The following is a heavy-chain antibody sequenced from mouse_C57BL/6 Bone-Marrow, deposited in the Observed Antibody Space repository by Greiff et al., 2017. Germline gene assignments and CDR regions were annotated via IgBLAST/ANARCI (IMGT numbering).Heavy chain of an antibody. CDR2: IDPETGGT. J-gene: IGHJ2*01. V-gene: IGHV1-15*01. Sequence: VQLQQSGAELVRPGASVTLSCKASGYTFTDYEMHWVKQTPVHGLEWIGAIDPETGGTAYNQKFQGKAILTADKSSSTAYMGLRSLTSEDSAVYYCTRVNTTVAPYYFDYWGQGTTLTVSS. CDR1: GYTFTDYE. CDR3: TRVNTTVAPYYFDY. D-gene: IGHD1-1*01.